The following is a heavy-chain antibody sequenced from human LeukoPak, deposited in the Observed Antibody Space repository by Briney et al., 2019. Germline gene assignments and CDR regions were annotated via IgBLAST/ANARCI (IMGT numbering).Heavy chain of an antibody. CDR2: INPNSGST. Sequence: ASVKVSCKASGYTFTGYYIHWVRQAPGQGLEWMGWINPNSGSTKYAQKFQGRVTMTRDTPITTGYMELSSLGSDDTAVYYCARGITVVTPDFWGQGTLVTVSS. CDR1: GYTFTGYY. J-gene: IGHJ4*02. V-gene: IGHV1-2*02. D-gene: IGHD4-23*01. CDR3: ARGITVVTPDF.